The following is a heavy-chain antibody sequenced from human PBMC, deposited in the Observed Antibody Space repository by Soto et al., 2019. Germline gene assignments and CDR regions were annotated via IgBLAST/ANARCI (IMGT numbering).Heavy chain of an antibody. J-gene: IGHJ5*02. V-gene: IGHV4-39*01. CDR3: ARLNQQLDNWFDP. CDR2: IYYSGST. CDR1: GGSISSSSYY. Sequence: SETLSLTCTVSGGSISSSSYYWGWIRQPPGKGLEWIGSIYYSGSTYYNPSLKSRVTISVDTSKNQFSLKLSSVTAADTAVYYCARLNQQLDNWFDPWGQGTLVTVS. D-gene: IGHD2-2*01.